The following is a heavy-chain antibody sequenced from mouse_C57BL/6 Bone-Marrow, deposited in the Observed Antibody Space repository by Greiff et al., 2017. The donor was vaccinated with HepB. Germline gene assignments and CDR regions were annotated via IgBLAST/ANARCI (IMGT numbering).Heavy chain of an antibody. CDR3: AREVYYYGSSYSWFAY. CDR1: GYTFTSYG. D-gene: IGHD1-1*01. J-gene: IGHJ3*01. CDR2: IYPRSGNT. Sequence: QVQLQQSGAELARPGASVKLSCKASGYTFTSYGISWVKQRTGQGLEWIGEIYPRSGNTYYNEKFKGKATLTADKSSSTAYMELHSLTSEDSAVYFCAREVYYYGSSYSWFAYWGQGTLVTVSA. V-gene: IGHV1-81*01.